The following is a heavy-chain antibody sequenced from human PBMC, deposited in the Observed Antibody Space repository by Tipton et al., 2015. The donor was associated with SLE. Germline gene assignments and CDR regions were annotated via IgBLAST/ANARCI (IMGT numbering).Heavy chain of an antibody. CDR3: ATGYYGSGSYV. V-gene: IGHV4-34*01. Sequence: LSLTCAVYGGSFSGYYWSWIRQPPGKGLEWIGEINHSGSTNYNPSLKSRVTISIDTSKNQFSLKLNSVTAADTAVYYCATGYYGSGSYVWGQGTLVTVSS. J-gene: IGHJ4*02. CDR1: GGSFSGYY. D-gene: IGHD3-10*01. CDR2: INHSGST.